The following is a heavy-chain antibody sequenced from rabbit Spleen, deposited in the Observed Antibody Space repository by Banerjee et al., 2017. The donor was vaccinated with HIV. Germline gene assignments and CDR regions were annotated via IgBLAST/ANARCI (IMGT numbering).Heavy chain of an antibody. CDR1: GFSFSSGYD. J-gene: IGHJ6*01. CDR3: ARDSGTSFSTYGMDL. CDR2: IYPGGSGNT. Sequence: QEQLVESGGGLVQPEGSLALTCKASGFSFSSGYDMCWVRQAPGKGLEWIACIYPGGSGNTYSATWAKGRFTISKASSTTVTLQMTSLTVADTATYFCARDSGTSFSTYGMDLWGPGTLVTVS. D-gene: IGHD8-1*01. V-gene: IGHV1S45*01.